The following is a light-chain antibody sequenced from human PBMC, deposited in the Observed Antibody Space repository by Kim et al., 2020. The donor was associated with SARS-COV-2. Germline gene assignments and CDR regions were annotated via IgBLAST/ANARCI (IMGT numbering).Light chain of an antibody. CDR1: SGRIASNY. Sequence: GKTVTISCTRSSGRIASNYVQWYQQRPGSAPTTVIYEDNQRPSGVPDRFSGSIDSSSNSASLTISGLKTEDEADYYCQSYDSSNYVFGTGTKVTVL. J-gene: IGLJ1*01. CDR3: QSYDSSNYV. CDR2: EDN. V-gene: IGLV6-57*03.